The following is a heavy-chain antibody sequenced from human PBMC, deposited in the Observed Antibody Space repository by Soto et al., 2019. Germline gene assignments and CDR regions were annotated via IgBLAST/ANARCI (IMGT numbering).Heavy chain of an antibody. D-gene: IGHD2-2*01. CDR1: GFTFSSYA. CDR2: ISGSGGST. J-gene: IGHJ4*02. V-gene: IGHV3-23*01. CDR3: AKARRNDCSSTSISDY. Sequence: EVQLLESGGGLVQPGGSLRLSCAASGFTFSSYAMSWVRQAPGKGLEWVSAISGSGGSTYYADSVKGRFTISRDNYKNTLYLQMNSLRAEDTAVYYCAKARRNDCSSTSISDYWGQGTLVTVSS.